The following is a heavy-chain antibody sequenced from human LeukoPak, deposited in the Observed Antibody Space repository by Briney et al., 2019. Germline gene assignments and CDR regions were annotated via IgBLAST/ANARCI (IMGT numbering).Heavy chain of an antibody. D-gene: IGHD6-19*01. CDR1: GFTFSSYA. V-gene: IGHV3-30-3*01. Sequence: QAGGSLRLSCAASGFTFSSYAMHWVRQAPGKGLEWVAVISYDGSNKYYADSVKGRFTISRDNSKNTLYLQMNSLRAEDTAVYYCARDQSSGWYRRRYNWFDPWGQGTLVTVSS. J-gene: IGHJ5*02. CDR3: ARDQSSGWYRRRYNWFDP. CDR2: ISYDGSNK.